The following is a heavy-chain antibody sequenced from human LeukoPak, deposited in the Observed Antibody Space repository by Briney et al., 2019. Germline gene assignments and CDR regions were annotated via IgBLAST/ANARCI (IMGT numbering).Heavy chain of an antibody. D-gene: IGHD2-2*02. CDR3: ARGTPYCSSASCYNF. J-gene: IGHJ4*02. CDR2: MNPNSGNT. V-gene: IGHV1-8*01. CDR1: GYTSSSFD. Sequence: ASVKVSCKASGYTSSSFDINWVRQAPGQGLEWMGWMNPNSGNTGYAQKFQGRVTMTRDTSITTAYMELRSLRSEDTAVYFCARGTPYCSSASCYNFWGQGTLVTVSS.